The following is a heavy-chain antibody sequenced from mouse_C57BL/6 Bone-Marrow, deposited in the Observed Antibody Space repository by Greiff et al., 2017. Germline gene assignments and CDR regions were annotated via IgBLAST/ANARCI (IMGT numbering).Heavy chain of an antibody. Sequence: EVKLVESEGGLVQPGSSMKLSCTASGFTFSDYYMAWVRQVPEKGLEWVANINYDGSSTYYLDSLKSRFIISRDNAKNILYLQMSRLKSEDTATYYCARANWEGGLFDYWGQGTTLTVSS. CDR2: INYDGSST. CDR1: GFTFSDYY. J-gene: IGHJ2*01. V-gene: IGHV5-16*01. D-gene: IGHD4-1*01. CDR3: ARANWEGGLFDY.